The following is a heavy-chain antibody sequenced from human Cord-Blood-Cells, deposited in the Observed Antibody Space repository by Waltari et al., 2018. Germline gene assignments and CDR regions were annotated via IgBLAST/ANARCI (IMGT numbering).Heavy chain of an antibody. V-gene: IGHV1-69*09. CDR1: GGTFSSYA. Sequence: QVQLVQSGAEVKKPGSSVKVSCKASGGTFSSYAISWVRQDPGQGLEWMGRIIPTLGIANYAQKFQGRVTITADKSTSTAYMELSSLRSEDTAVYYCARVELELAFDIWGQGTMVTVSS. CDR2: IIPTLGIA. D-gene: IGHD1-7*01. J-gene: IGHJ3*02. CDR3: ARVELELAFDI.